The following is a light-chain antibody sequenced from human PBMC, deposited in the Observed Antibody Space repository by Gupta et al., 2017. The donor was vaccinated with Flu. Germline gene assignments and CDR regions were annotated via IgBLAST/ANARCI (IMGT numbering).Light chain of an antibody. CDR2: RAS. J-gene: IGKJ2*01. CDR3: LHYGSSSYT. V-gene: IGKV3-20*01. CDR1: QSVSSNY. Sequence: EMALTPSPGTLFLYPGARATLSCRASQSVSSNYLAWYQQKPGQAPRLLMYRASSRATGIPDRFSGSGSGTDFTLTISRLEPEDFAVYYCLHYGSSSYTFAQGTKLEIK.